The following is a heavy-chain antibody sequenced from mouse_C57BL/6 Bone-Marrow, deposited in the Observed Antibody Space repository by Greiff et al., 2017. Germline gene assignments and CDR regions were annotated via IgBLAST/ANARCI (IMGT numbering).Heavy chain of an antibody. CDR1: GFNIKDAY. CDR2: IDPATGDT. D-gene: IGHD1-1*01. V-gene: IGHV14-4*01. CDR3: TPYYYGSSYGGFAY. J-gene: IGHJ3*01. Sequence: EVKLQESGAELVRPGASVKLSCPASGFNIKDAYMHWVKQRPEPGLEWLGWIDPATGDTESASKFQGKATITADTSSNTAYLQLSSLTSEDTAVYYCTPYYYGSSYGGFAYGGQGTLGTVSA.